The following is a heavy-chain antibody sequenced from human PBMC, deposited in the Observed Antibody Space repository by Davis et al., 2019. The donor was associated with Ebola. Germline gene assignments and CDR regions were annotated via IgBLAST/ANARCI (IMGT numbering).Heavy chain of an antibody. Sequence: GGSLRLSCTASGFTFGDYAMSWFRQAPGKGLEWVGFIRSKAYGGTTEYAASVKGRFTISRDDSKSIAYLQMNSLKTEDTALYYCAKSAVDGYQLLYYDWFDPWGQGTLVTVSS. D-gene: IGHD2-2*02. CDR3: AKSAVDGYQLLYYDWFDP. CDR2: IRSKAYGGTT. CDR1: GFTFGDYA. J-gene: IGHJ5*02. V-gene: IGHV3-49*03.